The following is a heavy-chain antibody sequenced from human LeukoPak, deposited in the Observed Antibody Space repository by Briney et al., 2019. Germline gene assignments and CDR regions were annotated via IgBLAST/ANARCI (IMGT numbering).Heavy chain of an antibody. D-gene: IGHD6-19*01. CDR2: ISGSGGYT. V-gene: IGHV3-23*01. CDR1: GFSFSTYA. CDR3: AKAEGKNPTGGRWLD. J-gene: IGHJ4*02. Sequence: GGSLRLSCAVSGFSFSTYAMTWVRQAPGVGLESVSAISGSGGYTYYADSVKGRFTISRDNSKNTLYLQMNSLRAEDTAIYYCAKAEGKNPTGGRWLDWGQGTLVTVSS.